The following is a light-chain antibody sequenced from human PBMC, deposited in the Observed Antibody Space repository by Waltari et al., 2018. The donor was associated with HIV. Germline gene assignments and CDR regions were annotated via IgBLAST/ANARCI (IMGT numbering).Light chain of an antibody. CDR2: WSP. CDR3: QHYYSTPCT. V-gene: IGKV4-1*01. Sequence: DIVMTQSPDSLAVSLGERATINCKSSQSVLSSSNNKNYLVWYQQKPGQPPKLLIYWSPTRESGVPDRFRDSRSATDFTLTISSLQADDVAVYYCQHYYSTPCTFGHGPKLEVK. J-gene: IGKJ1*01. CDR1: QSVLSSSNNKNY.